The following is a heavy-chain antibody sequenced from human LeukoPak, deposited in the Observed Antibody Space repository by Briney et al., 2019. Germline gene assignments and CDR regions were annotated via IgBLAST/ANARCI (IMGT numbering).Heavy chain of an antibody. CDR2: SYYSGST. CDR1: GGSISSYQ. J-gene: IGHJ4*02. Sequence: PSETLSLTCTVSGGSISSYQWSWIRQPPGKGLEWIGYSYYSGSTNYNPSLKSRVTISVDASKNQFSLKLSSVTAADTAVYYCARGPRVWSSSWYEGVFDYWGQGTLVTVSS. V-gene: IGHV4-59*01. CDR3: ARGPRVWSSSWYEGVFDY. D-gene: IGHD6-13*01.